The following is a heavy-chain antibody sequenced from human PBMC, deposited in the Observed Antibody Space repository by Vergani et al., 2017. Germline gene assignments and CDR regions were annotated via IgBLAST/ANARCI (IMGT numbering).Heavy chain of an antibody. CDR2: IRHDGIT. CDR3: ARRSTFSEEAFDI. CDR1: GGSFNDYW. V-gene: IGHV4-34*01. Sequence: QAQLQQWGAGLLKLSETLSLTCAIYGGSFNDYWWTWIRQPPGKGLEWIGEIRHDGITHYSPSLKSRVTISVDTSKNQFSLKLSSVTAADTAVYYCARRSTFSEEAFDIWGQGTMVTVSS. J-gene: IGHJ3*02.